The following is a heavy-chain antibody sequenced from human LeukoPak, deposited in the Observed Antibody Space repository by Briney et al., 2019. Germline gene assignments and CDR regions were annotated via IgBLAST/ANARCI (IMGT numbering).Heavy chain of an antibody. CDR1: GGSMNTYY. CDR3: ATELNGGEGYNWFAP. Sequence: SETLSLTCSVSGGSMNTYYWTWIRQPLGKGLEWIGCFYYSGSTKYNPSLDSRATISVDTSQNQVSLKLTSVTAADTAVYYCATELNGGEGYNWFAPWGQGTLVTVSS. D-gene: IGHD2-21*01. CDR2: FYYSGST. J-gene: IGHJ5*02. V-gene: IGHV4-59*01.